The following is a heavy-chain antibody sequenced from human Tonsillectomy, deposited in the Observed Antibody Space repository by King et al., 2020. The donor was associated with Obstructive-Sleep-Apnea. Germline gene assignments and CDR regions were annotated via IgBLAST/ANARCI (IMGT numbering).Heavy chain of an antibody. V-gene: IGHV4-31*03. CDR1: GGSISSGGYY. D-gene: IGHD2-2*02. Sequence: VQLQESGPGLVKPSQTLSLTCTVSGGSISSGGYYWSWIRQHPGKGLEWIGYIYYSGSTYYNPSLKSRVTISVDTSKNQFSLKLSSVTAADTAVYYCATTTDIVVVPAAIGWFDPWGQGTLVTVSS. CDR3: ATTTDIVVVPAAIGWFDP. CDR2: IYYSGST. J-gene: IGHJ5*02.